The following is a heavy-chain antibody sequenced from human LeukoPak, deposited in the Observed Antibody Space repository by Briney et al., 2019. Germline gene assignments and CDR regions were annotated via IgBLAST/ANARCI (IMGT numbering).Heavy chain of an antibody. Sequence: KPSETLSLTCTVSGGSISSSSYYWGWIRQPPGKGLEWIGSIYYSGSTYYNPSLKSRVTISVDTSKNQFSLKLSSVTAADTAVYYCARGDRKYYYYMDVWGKGTTVTVSS. CDR2: IYYSGST. V-gene: IGHV4-39*07. J-gene: IGHJ6*03. D-gene: IGHD1-14*01. CDR1: GGSISSSSYY. CDR3: ARGDRKYYYYMDV.